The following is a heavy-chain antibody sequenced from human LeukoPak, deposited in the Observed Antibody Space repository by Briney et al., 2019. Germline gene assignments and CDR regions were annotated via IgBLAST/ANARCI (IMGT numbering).Heavy chain of an antibody. V-gene: IGHV3-21*01. J-gene: IGHJ1*01. Sequence: GGSLRLSCAASGFTFSSYSMNWDRQAPGKGLEWVSSISSSSSYIYYADSVKGRFTISRDNAKNSLYLQMNSLRAEDTAVYYCARDSTLTAAGPEYFQHWGQGTLVTVSS. CDR2: ISSSSSYI. CDR1: GFTFSSYS. D-gene: IGHD6-13*01. CDR3: ARDSTLTAAGPEYFQH.